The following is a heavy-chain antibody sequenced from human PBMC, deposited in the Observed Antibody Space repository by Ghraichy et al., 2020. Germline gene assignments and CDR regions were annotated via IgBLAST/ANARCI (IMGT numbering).Heavy chain of an antibody. CDR1: GFTFDDYA. CDR2: ISWNSGSI. V-gene: IGHV3-9*01. J-gene: IGHJ4*02. D-gene: IGHD2-21*02. CDR3: AKAGGGDYPFEYYFDY. Sequence: GGSLRLSCAASGFTFDDYAMHWVRQAPGKGLEWVSGISWNSGSIGYADSVKGRFTISRDNAKNSLYLQMNSLRAEDTALYYCAKAGGGDYPFEYYFDYWGQGTLVTVSS.